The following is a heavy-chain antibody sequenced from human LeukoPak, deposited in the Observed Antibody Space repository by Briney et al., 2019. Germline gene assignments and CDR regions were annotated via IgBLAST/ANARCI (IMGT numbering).Heavy chain of an antibody. CDR3: ARGQSRWELLNPPDY. Sequence: GGSLRLSCAASGFTFSSYAMHWVRQAPGKGLEYVSAISSNGGSTYYANSVKGRFTISRDNSKNTLYLQMGSLRAEDMAVYYCARGQSRWELLNPPDYWGQGTLVTVSS. J-gene: IGHJ4*02. V-gene: IGHV3-64*01. CDR2: ISSNGGST. CDR1: GFTFSSYA. D-gene: IGHD1-26*01.